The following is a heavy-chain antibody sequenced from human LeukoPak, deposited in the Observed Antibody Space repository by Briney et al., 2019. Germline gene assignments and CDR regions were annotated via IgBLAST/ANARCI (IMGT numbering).Heavy chain of an antibody. CDR1: VVTVSNNY. Sequence: GGSLRLSCAASVVTVSNNYMNWVRQAPGKGLEWVSLIYSGWITYYADSVKGRFTTSRDNSKNTLYLQMNSLRAEDTAVYYCARDPPAVATNTYGWGQGTLVTVSS. D-gene: IGHD6-13*01. J-gene: IGHJ4*02. V-gene: IGHV3-66*01. CDR3: ARDPPAVATNTYG. CDR2: IYSGWIT.